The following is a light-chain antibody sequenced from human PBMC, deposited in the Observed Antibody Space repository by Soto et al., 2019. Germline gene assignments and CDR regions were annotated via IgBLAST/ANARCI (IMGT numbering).Light chain of an antibody. V-gene: IGLV1-44*01. CDR2: SNN. J-gene: IGLJ1*01. CDR3: AAWDDSLNGRV. Sequence: QSMLTQPPSASRAPGQRVTISCSGSSSNIGSNTVNWYQQLPGTAPKLLIYSNNQRPSGVPDRFSGSKSGTSASLAISGLQSEDEADYYCAAWDDSLNGRVFGTGTKVTVL. CDR1: SSNIGSNT.